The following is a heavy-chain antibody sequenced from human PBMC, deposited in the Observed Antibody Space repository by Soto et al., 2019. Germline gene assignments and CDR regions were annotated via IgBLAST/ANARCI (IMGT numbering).Heavy chain of an antibody. D-gene: IGHD4-17*01. CDR3: ARDPKGDYGDIGPSPSDY. CDR2: IIPILGIA. J-gene: IGHJ4*02. V-gene: IGHV1-69*08. CDR1: GGTFSSYT. Sequence: QVQLVQSGAEVKKPGSSVKVSCKASGGTFSSYTISWVRQAPGQGLEWMGRIIPILGIANYAQKFQGRVTITADKSTSTAYMELSSLRSEDTAVYYCARDPKGDYGDIGPSPSDYWGQGTLVTVSS.